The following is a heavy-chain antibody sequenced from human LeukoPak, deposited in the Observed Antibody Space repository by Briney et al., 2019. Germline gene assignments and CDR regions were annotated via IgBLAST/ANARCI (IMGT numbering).Heavy chain of an antibody. Sequence: SETLSLTCTVSGGSISSGSYYWSWLRQPAGKGLEWIGRIYTSGSTNYNPSLKSRVTISVDTSKNQFSLKLSSVTAADTAVYYCAMGMSTFGGVIVIPEVYWGQGTLVTVSS. D-gene: IGHD3-16*02. CDR3: AMGMSTFGGVIVIPEVY. J-gene: IGHJ4*02. CDR2: IYTSGST. V-gene: IGHV4-61*02. CDR1: GGSISSGSYY.